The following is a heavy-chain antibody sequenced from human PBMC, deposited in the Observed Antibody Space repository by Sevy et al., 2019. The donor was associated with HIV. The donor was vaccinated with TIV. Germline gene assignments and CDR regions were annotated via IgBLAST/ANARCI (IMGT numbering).Heavy chain of an antibody. Sequence: SETLSLTCTVSGGSVSRGGYYWSWIRQHPGKGLEWIGYIYYSGSTYYNPSLKSRVTISVDTSKNQFSLKLSSVTAADTAVYYCARAVDVPYYYGSGSYGYFDYWGQGTLVTVSS. J-gene: IGHJ4*02. CDR1: GGSVSRGGYY. CDR3: ARAVDVPYYYGSGSYGYFDY. V-gene: IGHV4-31*03. CDR2: IYYSGST. D-gene: IGHD3-10*01.